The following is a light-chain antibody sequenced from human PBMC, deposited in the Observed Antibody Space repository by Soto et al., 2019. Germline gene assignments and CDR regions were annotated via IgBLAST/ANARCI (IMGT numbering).Light chain of an antibody. V-gene: IGKV3-20*01. CDR3: QQYSSSPRT. CDR2: GAS. CDR1: QTLSNDY. J-gene: IGKJ1*01. Sequence: EIVLTQSPGTLSFSPGERVTLSCRSSQTLSNDYLAWFQQKPGQAPRLLVYGASIRATGIPDRFSGSGSGTDFTLTISRLEPEDFAVYYCQQYSSSPRTFGQGSKVEIK.